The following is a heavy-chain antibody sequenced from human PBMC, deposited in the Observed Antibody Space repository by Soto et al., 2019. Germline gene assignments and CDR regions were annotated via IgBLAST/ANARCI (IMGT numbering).Heavy chain of an antibody. V-gene: IGHV1-69*13. CDR2: IIPIFGTA. J-gene: IGHJ4*02. CDR3: ARDLKSSGYYDSSGYSGY. Sequence: SVKVSCKASGGAFSSYAISWVRQAPGQGLEWMGGIIPIFGTANYAQKFQGRVTITADESTSTAYMELSSLRSEDTAVYYCARDLKSSGYYDSSGYSGYCGQATLVTV. D-gene: IGHD3-22*01. CDR1: GGAFSSYA.